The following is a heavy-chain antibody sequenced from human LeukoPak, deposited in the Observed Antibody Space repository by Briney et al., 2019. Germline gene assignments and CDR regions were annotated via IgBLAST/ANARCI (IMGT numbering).Heavy chain of an antibody. CDR3: ATLYGGSLDY. J-gene: IGHJ4*02. D-gene: IGHD5-12*01. CDR1: GFTFSSYW. Sequence: GGSLRLSCAASGFTFSSYWMYWVRQVAGKELVGVSRIKGDGSSTSCADSVKGRFTISRDNAKNTLYLQMNSLRAEDPAVYYCATLYGGSLDYWGQGTLVTVSS. V-gene: IGHV3-74*01. CDR2: IKGDGSST.